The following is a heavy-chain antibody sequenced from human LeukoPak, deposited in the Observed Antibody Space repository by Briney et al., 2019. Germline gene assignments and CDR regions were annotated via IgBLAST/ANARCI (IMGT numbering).Heavy chain of an antibody. CDR2: IIPIFGTA. J-gene: IGHJ4*02. D-gene: IGHD5-12*01. Sequence: SVKVSCKASGGTFSSYAISWVRQAPGQGLEWMGGIIPIFGTANYAQKFQGRVTITADESTSTAYMELSSLRSEDTAVYYCARGGYSGYDLITGGFDYWGQGTLVAVSS. CDR1: GGTFSSYA. V-gene: IGHV1-69*01. CDR3: ARGGYSGYDLITGGFDY.